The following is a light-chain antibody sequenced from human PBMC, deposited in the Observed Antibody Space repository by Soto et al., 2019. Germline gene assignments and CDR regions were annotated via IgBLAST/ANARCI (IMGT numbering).Light chain of an antibody. CDR1: QSINSKS. CDR3: QHYGDSFI. V-gene: IGKV3-20*01. J-gene: IGKJ3*01. Sequence: EIVLTQSPGTLSLSPGEGATVSCRVSQSINSKSLVWYQRKFGQAPRLLIYNTSSRATGIPDRFSGSGSGTAFILSISSLQPEDFVVYYCQHYGDSFIFDPGNKLHFK. CDR2: NTS.